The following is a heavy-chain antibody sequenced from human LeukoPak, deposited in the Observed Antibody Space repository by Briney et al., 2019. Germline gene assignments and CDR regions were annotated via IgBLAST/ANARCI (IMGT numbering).Heavy chain of an antibody. J-gene: IGHJ5*02. V-gene: IGHV3-48*03. CDR2: ISSSGSTI. Sequence: GGSLRLSCAASGFTFSSYEMNWVRQAPGKGLEWVSYISSSGSTIYYADSVKGRLTIFRDNAKNSLYLQMNSLRAEDTAVYYCARLLFGELSHWFDPWGQGTLVTVSS. CDR3: ARLLFGELSHWFDP. CDR1: GFTFSSYE. D-gene: IGHD3-16*02.